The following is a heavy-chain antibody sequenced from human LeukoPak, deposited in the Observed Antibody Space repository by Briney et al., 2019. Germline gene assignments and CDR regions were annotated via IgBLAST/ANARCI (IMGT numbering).Heavy chain of an antibody. J-gene: IGHJ6*02. V-gene: IGHV1-8*01. CDR1: GYTFTSYD. Sequence: GASVKVSCKASGYTFTSYDFNWVRQATGQGLEWMGWMNPNSGNTGYAQKFQGRVTMTRNTSISTAYMELSSLRSEVTAVYYCARGQTGYYYYAMDGWGQGATVTVSS. CDR3: ARGQTGYYYYAMDG. CDR2: MNPNSGNT.